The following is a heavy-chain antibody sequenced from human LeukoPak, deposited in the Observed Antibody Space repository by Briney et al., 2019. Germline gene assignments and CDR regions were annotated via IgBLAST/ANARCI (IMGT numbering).Heavy chain of an antibody. CDR3: ARAGHYCSSTSCYTGYYGMDV. V-gene: IGHV4-31*03. CDR2: IYYSGST. Sequence: SETLSLTCTVSGGSISSGCYYWSWIRQHPGKGLEWIGYIYYSGSTYYNPSLKSRVTISVDTSKNQFSLKLSSVTAADTAVYYCARAGHYCSSTSCYTGYYGMDVWGQGTTVTVSS. CDR1: GGSISSGCYY. J-gene: IGHJ6*02. D-gene: IGHD2-2*02.